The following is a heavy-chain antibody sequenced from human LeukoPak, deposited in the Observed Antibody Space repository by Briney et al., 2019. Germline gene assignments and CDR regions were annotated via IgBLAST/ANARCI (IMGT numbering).Heavy chain of an antibody. J-gene: IGHJ3*02. Sequence: PGGSLRLSCAASGFTFSSYGMHWVRQAPGKGLEWVAFIRYDGSNKYYADSVKGRFTISRDNSRNTLYLQMNSLRAEDTAVYYCAKSIKGDIVVVSAAIGTAAFDIWGQGTMVTVSS. V-gene: IGHV3-30*02. CDR3: AKSIKGDIVVVSAAIGTAAFDI. CDR1: GFTFSSYG. D-gene: IGHD2-2*01. CDR2: IRYDGSNK.